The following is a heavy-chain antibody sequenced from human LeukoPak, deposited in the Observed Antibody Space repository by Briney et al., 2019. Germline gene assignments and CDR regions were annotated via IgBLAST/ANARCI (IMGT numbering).Heavy chain of an antibody. CDR2: IIPIFGTA. CDR1: GGTFSSYA. Sequence: ASVKVSCKASGGTFSSYAISWVRQAPGQGLEWMGGIIPIFGTANYAQKFQGRVTITADESTSTVYMELSSLRSEDTAVYYCARVGQDIGTPSFDYWGQGTLVTVSS. CDR3: ARVGQDIGTPSFDY. J-gene: IGHJ4*02. V-gene: IGHV1-69*13. D-gene: IGHD5-12*01.